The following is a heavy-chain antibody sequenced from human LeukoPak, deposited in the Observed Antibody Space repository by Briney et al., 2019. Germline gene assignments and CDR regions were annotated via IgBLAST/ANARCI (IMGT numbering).Heavy chain of an antibody. V-gene: IGHV3-11*01. CDR3: TRDPRVVDY. CDR1: GFTFSDHY. Sequence: PGGSLRLSCAASGFTFSDHYMTWIRLAPGKGLEWVSYISNSGSTVKYADAVKGRFTISGDNAKNSLYLQMNSLRAEDTAVYYCTRDPRVVDYWGQGTLVTVSS. D-gene: IGHD6-6*01. CDR2: ISNSGSTV. J-gene: IGHJ4*02.